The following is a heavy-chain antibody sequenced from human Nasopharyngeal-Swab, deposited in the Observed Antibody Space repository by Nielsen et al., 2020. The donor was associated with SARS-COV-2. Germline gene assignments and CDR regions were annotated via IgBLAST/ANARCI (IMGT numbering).Heavy chain of an antibody. CDR2: INPNSGGA. Sequence: WVRQAPGQGLEWMECINPNSGGATYAQKFEGRVTMTRATSRDTAYMELSVLRPDDTAVFYCAREMRDSSSGNDAFDVWGQGTRVTVSS. J-gene: IGHJ3*01. D-gene: IGHD3-10*01. CDR3: AREMRDSSSGNDAFDV. V-gene: IGHV1-2*02.